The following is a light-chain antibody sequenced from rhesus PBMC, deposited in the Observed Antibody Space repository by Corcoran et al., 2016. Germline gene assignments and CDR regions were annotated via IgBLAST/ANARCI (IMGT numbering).Light chain of an antibody. CDR1: QAISNY. V-gene: IGKV1S14*01. Sequence: DIQMTQSPSSLSASVGETVTITCRASQAISNYLTWYQQKPGKAPKPLIYNASYLTRVVPSRFSGSGSGTDFTLTISSLQPDDSAIYHCQQHNSDPFTFGPGTKLEIK. CDR2: NAS. CDR3: QQHNSDPFT. J-gene: IGKJ3*01.